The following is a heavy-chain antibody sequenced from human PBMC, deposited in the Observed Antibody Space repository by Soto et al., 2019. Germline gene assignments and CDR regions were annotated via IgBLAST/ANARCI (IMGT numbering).Heavy chain of an antibody. CDR3: ARAGIVATYNFDY. CDR1: GPTFSSYA. Sequence: SVKVSCKASGPTFSSYAISWVRQAPGQGLEWMGGIIPIFGTANYAQKFQGRVTITADESTSTADMELSSLRSEDTAVYYCARAGIVATYNFDYWGQGTLVTVSS. CDR2: IIPIFGTA. J-gene: IGHJ4*02. V-gene: IGHV1-69*13. D-gene: IGHD5-12*01.